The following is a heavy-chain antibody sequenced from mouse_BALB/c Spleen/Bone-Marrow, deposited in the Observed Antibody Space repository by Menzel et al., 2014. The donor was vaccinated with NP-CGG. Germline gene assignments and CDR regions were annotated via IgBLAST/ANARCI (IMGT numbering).Heavy chain of an antibody. D-gene: IGHD2-3*01. J-gene: IGHJ4*01. CDR3: ARWLLPYYAMDY. Sequence: QVQLKQSGPELVKPGASVRISCKASGYTFTNYYIHWVKQRPGQGLEWIGWIYPVNVHANFNEKFRGKARLTADKSSSTAYMQLSSLTSEDSAVYFCARWLLPYYAMDYWGQGTSVTVSS. CDR1: GYTFTNYY. V-gene: IGHV1S56*01. CDR2: IYPVNVHA.